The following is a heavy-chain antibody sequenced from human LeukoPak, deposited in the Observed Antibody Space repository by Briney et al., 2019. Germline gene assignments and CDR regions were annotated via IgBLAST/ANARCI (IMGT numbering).Heavy chain of an antibody. CDR3: ARDTYGSACYNFDH. CDR2: VNPNTGGT. J-gene: IGHJ4*02. V-gene: IGHV1-2*02. D-gene: IGHD5-24*01. CDR1: VYTLSYYY. Sequence: GASVKVSCKGSVYTLSYYYMHWVRLAPGQGLEWMGWVNPNTGGTNYALKFQGRVTMTWDTSISTAYMELNNLGSDDTAVFYCARDTYGSACYNFDHWGQGSLVTVSS.